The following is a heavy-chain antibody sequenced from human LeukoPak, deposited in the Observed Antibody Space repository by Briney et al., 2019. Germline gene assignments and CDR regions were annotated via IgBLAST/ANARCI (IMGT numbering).Heavy chain of an antibody. CDR1: GLTFSGYW. V-gene: IGHV3-7*04. J-gene: IGHJ4*02. D-gene: IGHD4-23*01. Sequence: GGSLRLSCAASGLTFSGYWMTWGRQAPGKGLEWVANIKGDGSEKYYVDSVKGRFTISRDNAKNSLYLQMNSLRGEDTAVYYCARRTVATNLDYWGQGTPVTVSS. CDR2: IKGDGSEK. CDR3: ARRTVATNLDY.